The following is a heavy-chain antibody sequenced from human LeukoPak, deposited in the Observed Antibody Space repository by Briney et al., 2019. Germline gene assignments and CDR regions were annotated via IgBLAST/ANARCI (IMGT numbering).Heavy chain of an antibody. CDR3: ARVGSSSCVDP. Sequence: SETLSLTCTVSGGSISSGGYYWSWIRQHPGKGLEWNGYIYYSRSTYYNPSLKSRVTISVDTSKNQFSLKLSSVTAADTAVYYCARVGSSSCVDPWGQGTLVTVSS. V-gene: IGHV4-31*03. CDR2: IYYSRST. CDR1: GGSISSGGYY. D-gene: IGHD6-13*01. J-gene: IGHJ5*02.